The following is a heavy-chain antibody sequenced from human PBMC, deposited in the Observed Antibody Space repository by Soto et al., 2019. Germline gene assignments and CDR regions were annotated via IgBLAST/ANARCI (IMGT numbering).Heavy chain of an antibody. Sequence: EVQLVESGGGLVQPGGSLGLSCAASGFTLSSYNMNWVRQAPGKGLEWVSYISGSSDTIYYADSVKGRFTISRDNAKNSLYLQMDSLRDEDTAVYYCARDHGGSTWFVGIYYYFGVDVWGQGTTVTVSS. D-gene: IGHD6-13*01. CDR1: GFTLSSYN. CDR2: ISGSSDTI. CDR3: ARDHGGSTWFVGIYYYFGVDV. J-gene: IGHJ6*02. V-gene: IGHV3-48*02.